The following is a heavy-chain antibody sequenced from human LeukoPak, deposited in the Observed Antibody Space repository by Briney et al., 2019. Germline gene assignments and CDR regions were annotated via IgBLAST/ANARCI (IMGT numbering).Heavy chain of an antibody. CDR1: GFTFSSYG. D-gene: IGHD3-10*01. CDR3: AKDYGSGSYAFDP. Sequence: PGGSLRLSCAASGFTFSSYGMHWVRQAPGKGLEGVAFIRNDGSYKYSADSVKGRFTISRDNSKKTLYLQMNSLRAEDTAVYYCAKDYGSGSYAFDPWGQGTLVTVSS. J-gene: IGHJ5*02. CDR2: IRNDGSYK. V-gene: IGHV3-30*02.